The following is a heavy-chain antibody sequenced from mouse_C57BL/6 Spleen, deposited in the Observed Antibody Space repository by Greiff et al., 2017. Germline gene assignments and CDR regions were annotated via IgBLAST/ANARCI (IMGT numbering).Heavy chain of an antibody. J-gene: IGHJ3*01. CDR2: IHPSDSDT. D-gene: IGHD2-3*01. CDR3: ASDDGYYETWFAY. Sequence: QVQLQQPGAELVKPGASVKVSCKASGYTFTSYWMHWVKQRPGQGLEWIGRIHPSDSDTNYNQKFKGKATLTVDKSSSTAYMQLSSRTSEDSAVYYCASDDGYYETWFAYWGQGTLVTVSA. V-gene: IGHV1-74*01. CDR1: GYTFTSYW.